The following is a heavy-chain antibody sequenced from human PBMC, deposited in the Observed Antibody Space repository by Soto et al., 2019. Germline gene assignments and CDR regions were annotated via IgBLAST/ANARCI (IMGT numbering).Heavy chain of an antibody. CDR1: GFTFSSYA. V-gene: IGHV3-23*01. CDR2: ISSSGGST. CDR3: AKVLVEYSSYPGYYGLDV. J-gene: IGHJ6*02. Sequence: GGSLRLSCAASGFTFSSYAMSWVRQAPAKGLEWVSVISSSGGSTYSADSVKGRFTISRDNSKNTLYLQMNSLRAEDTAVYYCAKVLVEYSSYPGYYGLDVWGQGTTVTVSS. D-gene: IGHD6-6*01.